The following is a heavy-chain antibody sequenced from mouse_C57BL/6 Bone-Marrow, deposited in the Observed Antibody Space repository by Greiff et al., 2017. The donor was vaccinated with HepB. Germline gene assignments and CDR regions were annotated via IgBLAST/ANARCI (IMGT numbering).Heavy chain of an antibody. J-gene: IGHJ4*01. CDR3: AQYDGYYGGAMGY. D-gene: IGHD2-3*01. CDR2: INPSNGGT. CDR1: GYTFTSYW. V-gene: IGHV1-53*01. Sequence: QVQLQQPGTELVKPGASVKLSCKASGYTFTSYWMYWVKQRPGQGLEWIGNINPSNGGTNYNEKFKSKATLTVDKSSSTAYMQLSSLTSEDSAVYYCAQYDGYYGGAMGYWGQGTSVTVSS.